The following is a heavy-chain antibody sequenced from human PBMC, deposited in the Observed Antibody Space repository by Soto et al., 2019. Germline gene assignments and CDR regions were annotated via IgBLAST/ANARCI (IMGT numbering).Heavy chain of an antibody. Sequence: ESGPTLVNPTQSLTLTCTFSGFSLSTRGMCVSWIRQPPGKALEWLALIDWDDDKYYSTSLKTRLTISKDTSKNQVVLTRTNMDPVDTATYYCARTYVLRYFDWSPPGQEYWFDPWGQGTLVTVSS. D-gene: IGHD3-9*01. V-gene: IGHV2-70*01. J-gene: IGHJ5*02. CDR2: IDWDDDK. CDR3: ARTYVLRYFDWSPPGQEYWFDP. CDR1: GFSLSTRGMC.